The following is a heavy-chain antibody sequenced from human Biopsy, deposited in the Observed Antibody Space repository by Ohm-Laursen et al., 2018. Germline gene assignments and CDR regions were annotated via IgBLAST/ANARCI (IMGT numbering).Heavy chain of an antibody. CDR2: ISWHSGSR. Sequence: SLRLSCAASGFTFDDYAMHWVRQAPWKGLEWVSGISWHSGSRGYADSVKGRFTISRDNAKKLLYLQMNSLRAEDTALYYCAKDVRVKVQLDGMDVWGQGTTVTVSS. V-gene: IGHV3-9*01. J-gene: IGHJ6*02. CDR1: GFTFDDYA. D-gene: IGHD1-1*01. CDR3: AKDVRVKVQLDGMDV.